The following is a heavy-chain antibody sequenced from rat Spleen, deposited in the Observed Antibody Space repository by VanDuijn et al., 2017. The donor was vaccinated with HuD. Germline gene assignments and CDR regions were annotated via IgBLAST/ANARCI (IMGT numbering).Heavy chain of an antibody. J-gene: IGHJ2*01. CDR2: ITNTGSRT. D-gene: IGHD1-1*01. V-gene: IGHV5-31*01. CDR3: ATQDYYSASFDY. Sequence: EVQLVESGGGLVRPGRSLKLSCVASGFTFNNYWMTWIRKAPGKGLEWVESITNTGSRTYYRDSVKGRFTISRDNAKSTLYLQMDSLRTEDTATYYCATQDYYSASFDYWGQGVMVTVSS. CDR1: GFTFNNYW.